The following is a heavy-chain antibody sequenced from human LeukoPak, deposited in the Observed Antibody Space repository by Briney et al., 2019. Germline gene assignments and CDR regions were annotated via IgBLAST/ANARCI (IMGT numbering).Heavy chain of an antibody. V-gene: IGHV3-30*04. CDR1: GLTFSTHA. CDR2: ISYGGRNK. CDR3: AAAPDYGGNSRGGAHY. D-gene: IGHD4-23*01. Sequence: GGSLRLSCITSGLTFSTHAIHWVRQAPGKGLESLALISYGGRNKYYADSVKGGFTVSGDNSRNTVYLQLDHLRTEDTAVYHCAAAPDYGGNSRGGAHYWGQGTLVIVSS. J-gene: IGHJ4*02.